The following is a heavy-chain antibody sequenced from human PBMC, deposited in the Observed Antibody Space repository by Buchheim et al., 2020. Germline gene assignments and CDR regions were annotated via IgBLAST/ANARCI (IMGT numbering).Heavy chain of an antibody. D-gene: IGHD3-10*01. CDR3: ARGFSRKITMVRGAINWFDP. Sequence: QVQLQQWGAGLLKPSETLSLTCAVYGGSFSGYYWSWIRQPPGKGLEWIGEINHSGSTNYNPSLKSRVTISVDTSKTQFSLKLSSVTAADTAVYYCARGFSRKITMVRGAINWFDPWGQGTL. J-gene: IGHJ5*02. CDR1: GGSFSGYY. V-gene: IGHV4-34*01. CDR2: INHSGST.